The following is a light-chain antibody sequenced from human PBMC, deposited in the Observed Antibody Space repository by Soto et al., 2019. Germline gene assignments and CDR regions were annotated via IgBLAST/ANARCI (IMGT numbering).Light chain of an antibody. CDR3: QQYEPFSER. CDR1: RRLSGW. J-gene: IGKJ1*01. V-gene: IGKV1-5*01. CDR2: DAS. Sequence: DTQMSQSPSTLSASVGDTVTVSCRASRRLSGWSAWYQQKRGKAPKLLIYDASALPRGVPSRFSGSEAGTKFSLPIASLQPDDFATYCSQQYEPFSERFGPGTKVDI.